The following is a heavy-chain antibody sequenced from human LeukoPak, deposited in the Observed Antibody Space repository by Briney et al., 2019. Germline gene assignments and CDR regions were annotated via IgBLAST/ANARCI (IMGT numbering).Heavy chain of an antibody. CDR2: IIPLFVTP. J-gene: IGHJ4*02. CDR3: ARDSPYGFYYFDC. CDR1: GGTFSSYG. D-gene: IGHD3-10*01. Sequence: EASVKVSCKASGGTFSSYGFSWVRQAPGQGPEWMGGIIPLFVTPNYAQKFQGRLAITADESTSTLYMELSSLRSEDTAVYYCARDSPYGFYYFDCWGQGPLVTVSS. V-gene: IGHV1-69*13.